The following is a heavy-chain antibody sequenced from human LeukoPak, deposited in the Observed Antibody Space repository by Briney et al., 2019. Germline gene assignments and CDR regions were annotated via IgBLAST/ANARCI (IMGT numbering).Heavy chain of an antibody. Sequence: QSGGSLTLSCAPSGFTFRSYSMNWVRQAPGKGLQWVSSISSSSTYIYYADSVKGRFTISRDNAKNSLYLQMNSLRAEDTAVYYCARSSGTRHIDYWGQGTLVTVSS. CDR2: ISSSSTYI. CDR3: ARSSGTRHIDY. J-gene: IGHJ4*02. D-gene: IGHD1-7*01. V-gene: IGHV3-21*01. CDR1: GFTFRSYS.